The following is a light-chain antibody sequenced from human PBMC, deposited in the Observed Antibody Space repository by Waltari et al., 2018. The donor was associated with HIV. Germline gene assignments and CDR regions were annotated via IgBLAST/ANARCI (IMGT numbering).Light chain of an antibody. Sequence: QSVLTQPPSASGTPGQRVTISCSGSSSNIGSNTVNWYQQLPGTAPKLHIYSNNPRPSGVPDRFSGSKSGTSASLAISGLQSDDESDYYCASWDDSLNGVVFGGGTKLTVL. CDR1: SSNIGSNT. CDR3: ASWDDSLNGVV. CDR2: SNN. V-gene: IGLV1-44*01. J-gene: IGLJ2*01.